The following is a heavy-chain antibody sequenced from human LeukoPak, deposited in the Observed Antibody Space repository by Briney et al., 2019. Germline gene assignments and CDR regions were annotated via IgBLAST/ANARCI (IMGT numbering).Heavy chain of an antibody. Sequence: ASVKVSCKASGYTFTSYYMHWLRQAPGQGLEWMGIINPSGGSTSYAQKFQGRVTMTRDTSTSTVYMELSSLRSEDTAVYYCARYPGDGMIVVVKNYGYNWFDPWGQGTLVTVSS. CDR2: INPSGGST. CDR3: ARYPGDGMIVVVKNYGYNWFDP. CDR1: GYTFTSYY. D-gene: IGHD3-22*01. V-gene: IGHV1-46*01. J-gene: IGHJ5*02.